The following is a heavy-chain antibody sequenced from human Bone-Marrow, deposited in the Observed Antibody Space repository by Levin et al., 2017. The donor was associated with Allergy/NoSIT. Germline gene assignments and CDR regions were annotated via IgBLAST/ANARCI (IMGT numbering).Heavy chain of an antibody. J-gene: IGHJ4*02. CDR2: IYPGDSDT. CDR3: ARHNDYYGLGYFNELDY. Sequence: KVSCKASGYTFNSYWIAWVRQMPGEGLEWMGIIYPGDSDTRYRPSLQGQVTLSVDKSTNTAYLQRSSLKASDTAMYFCARHNDYYGLGYFNELDYWGQGTLVTVSS. CDR1: GYTFNSYW. V-gene: IGHV5-51*01. D-gene: IGHD3-10*01.